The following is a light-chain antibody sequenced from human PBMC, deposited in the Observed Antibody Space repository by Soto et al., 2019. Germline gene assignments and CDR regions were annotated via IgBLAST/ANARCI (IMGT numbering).Light chain of an antibody. V-gene: IGKV3-15*01. CDR2: GAS. CDR3: QQYNNWPPS. J-gene: IGKJ5*01. Sequence: EIVMTQSPATLSVSPGERATLSCRASQSVCSNLAWYQQKPGQAPRLLIYGASTRATGIPARFSGSGSGTEFTLTISSLQSEDFAVYYCQQYNNWPPSFGQGTRLEIK. CDR1: QSVCSN.